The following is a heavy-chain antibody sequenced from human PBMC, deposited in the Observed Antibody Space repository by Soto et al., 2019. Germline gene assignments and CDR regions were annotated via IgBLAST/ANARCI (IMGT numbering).Heavy chain of an antibody. CDR3: AIPGLGDAFDI. CDR1: GGTFSSYT. D-gene: IGHD3-10*01. Sequence: QVQLVQSGAEVKKPGSSVKVSCKASGGTFSSYTISWVRQAPGQGLEWMGRIIPILGIANYAQKFQGRVTSTADKSTSTAYMELSSLRSEDTAVYYCAIPGLGDAFDIWGQGTMVTVSS. CDR2: IIPILGIA. J-gene: IGHJ3*02. V-gene: IGHV1-69*02.